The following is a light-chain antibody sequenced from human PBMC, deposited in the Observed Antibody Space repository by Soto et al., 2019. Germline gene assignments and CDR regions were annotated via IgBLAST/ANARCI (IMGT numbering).Light chain of an antibody. CDR2: DVI. CDR1: SSDVGGYNS. J-gene: IGLJ1*01. V-gene: IGLV2-11*01. CDR3: YSCVGSYSDV. Sequence: QSALTQPRSVSGSPGQSVTVSCIGTSSDVGGYNSVSWYQEHPGKAPKLMIYDVIKRPSGVPDRFSGSKSGNTASLTISGLLAEDEADYYCYSCVGSYSDVFGTGTKLTVL.